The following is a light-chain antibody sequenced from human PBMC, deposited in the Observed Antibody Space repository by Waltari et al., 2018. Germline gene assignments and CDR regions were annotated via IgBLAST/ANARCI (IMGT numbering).Light chain of an antibody. CDR1: QRVRSN. V-gene: IGKV3-15*01. Sequence: LLTQSPASLSVSPGDTVVLSCRASQRVRSNLVWYQQKAGQAPRTLIYGASTRASGVPARFSGSGSETDFTLIISSLQSEDAAVYFCQQYYVWPPITFGGGTKLEI. CDR2: GAS. J-gene: IGKJ4*01. CDR3: QQYYVWPPIT.